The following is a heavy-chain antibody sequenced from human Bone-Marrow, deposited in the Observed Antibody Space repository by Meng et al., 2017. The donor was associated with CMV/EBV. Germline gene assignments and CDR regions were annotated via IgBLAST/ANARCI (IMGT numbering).Heavy chain of an antibody. D-gene: IGHD3-10*01. J-gene: IGHJ4*02. CDR2: ISSSSYI. Sequence: GGSLRLSCAASGFTFSSYSMNWVRQAPGKGLEWVSSISSSSYIYYADSVKGRFTISRDNAKNSLYLQMNSLRAEDTAVYYCARASYYYGSGSYYEGFDYWGQGTLVTVSS. CDR3: ARASYYYGSGSYYEGFDY. V-gene: IGHV3-21*01. CDR1: GFTFSSYS.